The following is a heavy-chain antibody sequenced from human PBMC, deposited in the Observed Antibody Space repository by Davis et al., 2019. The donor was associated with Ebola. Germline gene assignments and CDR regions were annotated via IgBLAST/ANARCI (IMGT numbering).Heavy chain of an antibody. Sequence: PGGSLRLSCTASGFTFNNAWMSWVRQAPGKGLEWVGRIKSKTDGGTTDYAAPVKGRFTISRDDSKNTLYLQMNSLRAEDTAVYYCARVVTMIVVTWGQGTLVTVSS. J-gene: IGHJ4*02. CDR2: IKSKTDGGTT. D-gene: IGHD3-22*01. V-gene: IGHV3-15*01. CDR3: ARVVTMIVVT. CDR1: GFTFNNAW.